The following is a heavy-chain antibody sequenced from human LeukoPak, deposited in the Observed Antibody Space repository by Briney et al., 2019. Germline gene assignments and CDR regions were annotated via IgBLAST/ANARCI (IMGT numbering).Heavy chain of an antibody. CDR1: GGTFSSYA. V-gene: IGHV1-8*02. CDR3: ARASRITMVRGSRGMDV. J-gene: IGHJ6*02. Sequence: ASVKVSCKASGGTFSSYAISWVRQATGQGLEWMGWMNPNSGNTGYAQKFQGRVTMTRNTSISTAYMELSSLRSEDTAVYYCARASRITMVRGSRGMDVWGQGTTVTVSS. CDR2: MNPNSGNT. D-gene: IGHD3-10*01.